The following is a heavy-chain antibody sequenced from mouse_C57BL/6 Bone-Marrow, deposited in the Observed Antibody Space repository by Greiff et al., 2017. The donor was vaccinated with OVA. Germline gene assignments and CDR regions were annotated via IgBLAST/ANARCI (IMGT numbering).Heavy chain of an antibody. J-gene: IGHJ4*01. V-gene: IGHV14-4*01. CDR3: TTDLFYAMDY. Sequence: VQLKESGAELVRPGASVKLSCTASGFNIKDDYMHWVKQRPEQGLEWIGWIDPENGDTEYASKFKGKTTITADTSSNTAYLQLSSLTSEDTAVYYCTTDLFYAMDYWGQGTSVTVSS. CDR2: IDPENGDT. CDR1: GFNIKDDY. D-gene: IGHD6-2*01.